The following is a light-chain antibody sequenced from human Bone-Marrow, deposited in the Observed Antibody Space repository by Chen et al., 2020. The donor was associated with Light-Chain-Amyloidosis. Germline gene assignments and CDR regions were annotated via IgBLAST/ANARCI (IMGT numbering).Light chain of an antibody. CDR1: NIGSTS. CDR3: QVWDRSSDRPV. Sequence: SYVLTQPSSVSVAPGQTATIACGGNNIGSTSVHWYQQTPGQAPLLVVYDDSDRPSGIPERLSVSNSGNTATLTISRVEAGDEADYYSQVWDRSSDRPVFGGGTKLTVL. CDR2: DDS. V-gene: IGLV3-21*02. J-gene: IGLJ3*02.